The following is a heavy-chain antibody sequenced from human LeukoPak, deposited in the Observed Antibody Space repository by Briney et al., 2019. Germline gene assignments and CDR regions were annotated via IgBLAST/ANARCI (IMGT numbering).Heavy chain of an antibody. V-gene: IGHV3-23*01. J-gene: IGHJ4*02. CDR2: ISGSGGST. D-gene: IGHD2-2*01. CDR3: ARAPSLRKIVVVPAARYYFDY. CDR1: GFTFDDYG. Sequence: PGGSLRLSCAASGFTFDDYGMSWVRQAPGKGLEWVSAISGSGGSTYYADSVKGRFTISRDNSKNTLYLQMNSLRAEDTAVYYCARAPSLRKIVVVPAARYYFDYWGQGTLVTVSS.